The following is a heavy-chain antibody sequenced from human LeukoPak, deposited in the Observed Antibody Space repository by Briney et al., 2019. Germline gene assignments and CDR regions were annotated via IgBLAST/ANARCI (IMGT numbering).Heavy chain of an antibody. CDR3: ATDLESPDSAYYYMDV. J-gene: IGHJ6*03. D-gene: IGHD2-2*01. CDR1: GYTFIDYY. Sequence: ASVKVSCKASGYTFIDYYIHWVQQAPGKGLVWMGRIDPEDGEAVYAEKFAGRVSITADTSTDTAYMEVSSQRSEDTAVYYCATDLESPDSAYYYMDVWGKGTTVIVSS. V-gene: IGHV1-69-2*01. CDR2: IDPEDGEA.